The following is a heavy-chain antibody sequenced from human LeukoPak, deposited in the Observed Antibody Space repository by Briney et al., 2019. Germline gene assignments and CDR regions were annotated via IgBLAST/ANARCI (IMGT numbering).Heavy chain of an antibody. J-gene: IGHJ4*02. V-gene: IGHV3-21*01. CDR1: GFTFSSFD. CDR2: ISASSCYI. CDR3: SRDVTSSNWYLFGY. Sequence: GGSLRLSCAASGFTFSSFDMNWVRQAPGKGLEWVSSISASSCYINYTDSVKGRFTISRDNAKNSLYLQMNSLTAEDTAVYYCSRDVTSSNWYLFGYWGQGTLVTVCS. D-gene: IGHD6-13*01.